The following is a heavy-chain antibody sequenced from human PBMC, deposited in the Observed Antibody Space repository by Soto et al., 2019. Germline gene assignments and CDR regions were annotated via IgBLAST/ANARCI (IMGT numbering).Heavy chain of an antibody. CDR3: ASTHSLDDFDY. Sequence: PSETLSLTCTVSGGSISSYYWSWIRQPPGKGLEWIGYIYYSGSTNYNPSLKSRVTISVDTSKSQFSLKLSSVTAADTAVYYCASTHSLDDFDYWGQGTLVTVSS. V-gene: IGHV4-59*08. CDR2: IYYSGST. CDR1: GGSISSYY. J-gene: IGHJ4*02.